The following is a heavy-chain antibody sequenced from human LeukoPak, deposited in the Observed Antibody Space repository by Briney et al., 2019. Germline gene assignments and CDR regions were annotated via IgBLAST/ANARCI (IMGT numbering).Heavy chain of an antibody. J-gene: IGHJ4*02. CDR2: IDWSGEST. D-gene: IGHD6-19*01. V-gene: IGHV3-20*04. Sequence: PGGSLRLSCAASGLTPADYGMSWARQAPGKGLEWVSGIDWSGESTGYADSVKGRFTISRDNAADVLYLQMNGLRAEDTALYYCARDLSAGWYSLGYWGRGTLVTVSS. CDR1: GLTPADYG. CDR3: ARDLSAGWYSLGY.